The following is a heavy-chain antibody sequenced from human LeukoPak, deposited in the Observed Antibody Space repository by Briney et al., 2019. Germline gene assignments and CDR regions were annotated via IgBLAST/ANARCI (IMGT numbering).Heavy chain of an antibody. CDR2: IYYSGNT. Sequence: ETLPLTCTVSGGSISSYYWSWIRQPPGKGLEWIGYIYYSGNTNYNPSLKSRLTISVDTSKNQFPLKLSSVTAADTAVYYCARESRRDGYKFDYWGQGTLVTVSS. CDR3: ARESRRDGYKFDY. J-gene: IGHJ4*02. CDR1: GGSISSYY. V-gene: IGHV4-59*01. D-gene: IGHD5-24*01.